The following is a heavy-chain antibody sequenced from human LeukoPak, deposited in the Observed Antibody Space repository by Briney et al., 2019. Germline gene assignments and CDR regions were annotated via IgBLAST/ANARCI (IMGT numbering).Heavy chain of an antibody. V-gene: IGHV1-24*01. CDR2: FDPEDGET. CDR1: GYTLTELS. D-gene: IGHD1-14*01. CDR3: ATDPITGPRGSHYYYGMDV. J-gene: IGHJ6*02. Sequence: ASVKVSCKVSGYTLTELSMHWVRQAPGKGLEWMGGFDPEDGETIYAQKFQGRVTMTEDTSTDTAYMELSSLRSEDTAVYYCATDPITGPRGSHYYYGMDVWGQGTTVTVFS.